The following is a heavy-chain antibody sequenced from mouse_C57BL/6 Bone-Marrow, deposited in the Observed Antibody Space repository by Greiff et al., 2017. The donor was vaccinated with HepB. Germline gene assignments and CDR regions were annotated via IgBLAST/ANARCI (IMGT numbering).Heavy chain of an antibody. J-gene: IGHJ3*01. CDR2: IHPNSGST. Sequence: VQLQQPGAELVKPGASVKLSCKASGYTFTSYWMHWVKQRPGQGLEWIGMIHPNSGSTNYNEKFKSKATLTVDKSSSTAYMQLSSLTSEDSAVYYCARTPYLCGSSPWFAYWGQGTLVTVSA. CDR3: ARTPYLCGSSPWFAY. CDR1: GYTFTSYW. V-gene: IGHV1-64*01. D-gene: IGHD1-1*01.